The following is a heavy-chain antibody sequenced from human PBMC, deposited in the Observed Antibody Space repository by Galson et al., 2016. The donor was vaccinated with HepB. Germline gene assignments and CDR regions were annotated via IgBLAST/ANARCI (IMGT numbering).Heavy chain of an antibody. V-gene: IGHV4-59*01. D-gene: IGHD5-18*01. CDR2: ISYSGST. CDR3: ARSMGYSFNSGFDWFDP. J-gene: IGHJ5*02. CDR1: GGSISRNY. Sequence: SETLSLTCTVSGGSISRNYWSWIRQPPGNGLELIGYISYSGSTNHNPSLKSRVPLSGDTSKNQFSLRLSSVTAAATAIYYCARSMGYSFNSGFDWFDPWGQGTLVTVSS.